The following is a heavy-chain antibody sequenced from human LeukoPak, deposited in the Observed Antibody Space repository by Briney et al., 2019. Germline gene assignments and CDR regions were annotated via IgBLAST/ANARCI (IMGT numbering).Heavy chain of an antibody. V-gene: IGHV1-18*01. J-gene: IGHJ4*02. CDR1: GYTFTSYG. Sequence: ASVKVSCKASGYTFTSYGISWVRQAPGQGLEWMGWISAYNGNTNYAQKLQGRVTMTTDTSTGTAYMELRSLRSDDTAVYYCARGTGASLVVANYYFDYWGQGTLSPSPQ. D-gene: IGHD2-15*01. CDR3: ARGTGASLVVANYYFDY. CDR2: ISAYNGNT.